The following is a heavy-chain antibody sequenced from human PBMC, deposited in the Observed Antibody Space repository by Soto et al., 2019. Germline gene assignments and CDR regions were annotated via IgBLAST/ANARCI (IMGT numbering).Heavy chain of an antibody. D-gene: IGHD3-10*01. J-gene: IGHJ6*03. CDR1: GFTCSSYS. CDR3: ARDRTVRGVIPMDV. Sequence: GGSLRLSCAASGFTCSSYSMNWVRQAPGKGLEWVSSISSSSSYIYYADSVKGRFTISRDNAKNSLYLQMNSLRAEDTAVYYCARDRTVRGVIPMDVWGKGTTVTVSS. V-gene: IGHV3-21*01. CDR2: ISSSSSYI.